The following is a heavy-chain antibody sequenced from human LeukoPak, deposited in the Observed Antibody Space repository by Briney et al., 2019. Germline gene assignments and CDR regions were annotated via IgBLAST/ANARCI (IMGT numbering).Heavy chain of an antibody. CDR2: IYSSGSI. Sequence: PSETLSLTCTVFGGSLSSYYWVWVRQPPGKGLEWIGLIYSSGSIEYNPSLKSRLTISLDTSKNQISLKLTSVTAADTAIYYCARQFEFWGQGTLVTVSS. CDR3: ARQFEF. CDR1: GGSLSSYY. V-gene: IGHV4-59*08. J-gene: IGHJ4*02.